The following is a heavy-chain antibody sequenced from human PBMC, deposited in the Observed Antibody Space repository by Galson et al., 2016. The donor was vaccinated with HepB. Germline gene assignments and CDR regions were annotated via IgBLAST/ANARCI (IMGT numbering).Heavy chain of an antibody. J-gene: IGHJ4*02. CDR2: ISNDGSNK. Sequence: SLRLSCAASGFTFSGSAMHWVRQGPGKGLEWVALISNDGSNKYYADSVKGRFTITRDNSKNTLYLQMNSLRTEDTAVYYCARSRIHLALDSWGQGILVTVSS. V-gene: IGHV3-30*04. CDR1: GFTFSGSA. CDR3: ARSRIHLALDS. D-gene: IGHD5-12*01.